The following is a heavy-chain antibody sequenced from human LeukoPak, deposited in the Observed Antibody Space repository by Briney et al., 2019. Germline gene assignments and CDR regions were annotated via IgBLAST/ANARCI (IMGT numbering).Heavy chain of an antibody. V-gene: IGHV3-23*01. J-gene: IGHJ4*02. CDR3: ARLMPPVDCSRTSCFGFDY. CDR1: GFTFRSYA. Sequence: PGGSLRLSCTASGFTFRSYAMSWVRQAPGKGLEWVSAVTSSGGNTYYADSVKGRFTISRDNSKDTLYLQMNSLRAEDAAVYYCARLMPPVDCSRTSCFGFDYWGQGTLVTVSS. D-gene: IGHD2-2*01. CDR2: VTSSGGNT.